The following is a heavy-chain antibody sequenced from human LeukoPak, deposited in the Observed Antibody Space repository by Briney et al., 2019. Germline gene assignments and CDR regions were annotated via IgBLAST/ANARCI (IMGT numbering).Heavy chain of an antibody. CDR1: GGSFSGYY. J-gene: IGHJ4*02. D-gene: IGHD1-26*01. V-gene: IGHV4-34*01. CDR2: IYYSGST. CDR3: ARLRSPGDFDY. Sequence: PSETLSLTCAVYGGSFSGYYWSWIRQPPGKGLEWIGTIYYSGSTYYNVSLKSRVTISVDTSKNQFSLNLNSETAADTAVYYCARLRSPGDFDYWGQGTLVTVSS.